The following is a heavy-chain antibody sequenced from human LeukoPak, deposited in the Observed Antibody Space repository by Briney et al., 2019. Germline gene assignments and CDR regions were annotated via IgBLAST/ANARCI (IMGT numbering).Heavy chain of an antibody. J-gene: IGHJ4*02. V-gene: IGHV3-7*03. CDR2: IKYDGSEK. CDR3: ARDLFSYGDY. Sequence: GGSLRLSCAASGFSFGYYWMTWVRQAPGKGLEWVANIKYDGSEKYYVDSVKGRFTISRDNSKNTLYLQMNSLRAEDTDVYYCARDLFSYGDYWGQGTLVTVSS. CDR1: GFSFGYYW. D-gene: IGHD3-10*01.